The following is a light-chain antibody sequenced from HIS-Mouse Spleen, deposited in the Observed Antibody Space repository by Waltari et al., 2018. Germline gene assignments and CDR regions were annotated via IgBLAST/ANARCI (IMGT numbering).Light chain of an antibody. J-gene: IGLJ2*01. CDR1: SSDVGGYNY. V-gene: IGLV2-14*03. CDR2: EVS. Sequence: QSALTQPASVSGSPGQSITISCTGTSSDVGGYNYVSWYQQHPGKAPKLMIYEVSNRPSGVSNLFSGSKSGHTASLTISGLQAEDEADYYCSSYTSSSTLVVFGGGTKLTVL. CDR3: SSYTSSSTLVV.